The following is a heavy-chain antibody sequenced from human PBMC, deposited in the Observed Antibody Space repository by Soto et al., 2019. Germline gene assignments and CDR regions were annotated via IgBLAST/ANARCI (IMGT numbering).Heavy chain of an antibody. D-gene: IGHD5-12*01. CDR2: IKQDGSEK. Sequence: EVQLVESGGGLVQPGGSLRLSCAASGFTFSSYWMSWVRQAPGKGLEWVANIKQDGSEKYYVDSVKGRFTISRDNAKNSLSLQMNSLSAEDTAVYYCARDSRDGYNYPPYYFDYWGQGTLVTVSS. CDR1: GFTFSSYW. J-gene: IGHJ4*02. CDR3: ARDSRDGYNYPPYYFDY. V-gene: IGHV3-7*03.